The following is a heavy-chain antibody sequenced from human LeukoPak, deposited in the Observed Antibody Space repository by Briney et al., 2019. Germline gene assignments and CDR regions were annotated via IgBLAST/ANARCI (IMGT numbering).Heavy chain of an antibody. CDR3: ARGVEPLAANTLAY. D-gene: IGHD1-14*01. CDR2: LYSDGNT. V-gene: IGHV3-53*01. CDR1: GFTVITND. J-gene: IGHJ4*02. Sequence: GGSLRLSCAASGFTVITNDMTWVRQAPGKGLEWVSVLYSDGNTKYADSVQGRFTISRDNSKNTLYLEMNSLGPDDTAVYYCARGVEPLAANTLAYWGQGTLVTVSS.